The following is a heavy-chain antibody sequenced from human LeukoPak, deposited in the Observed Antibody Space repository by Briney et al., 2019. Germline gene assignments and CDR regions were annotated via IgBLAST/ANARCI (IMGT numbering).Heavy chain of an antibody. V-gene: IGHV4-34*01. CDR2: VNHSGNT. CDR3: ARNSGYGNFDY. J-gene: IGHJ4*02. Sequence: KSSETLSLTCDVYGGSFSGYYWGWIRKPPGKRLEWIGEVNHSGNTNYNPSLKSRIIISVDTSKNQFSLKLNSVTAADTAVYYCARNSGYGNFDYWGQGTLVTVSS. CDR1: GGSFSGYY. D-gene: IGHD5-12*01.